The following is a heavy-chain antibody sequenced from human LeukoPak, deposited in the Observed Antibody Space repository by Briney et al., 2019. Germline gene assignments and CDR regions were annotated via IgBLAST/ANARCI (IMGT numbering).Heavy chain of an antibody. V-gene: IGHV4-34*01. J-gene: IGHJ4*02. CDR1: GGSFSGYY. Sequence: PSETLSLTCAVYGGSFSGYYWSWIRQPPGKGLEWTGEINHSGSTNYNPSLKSRVTISVDTSKNQFSLKLSSVTAADTAVYYCARGRIMITFGGVIFDYWGQGTLVTVSS. CDR2: INHSGST. CDR3: ARGRIMITFGGVIFDY. D-gene: IGHD3-16*01.